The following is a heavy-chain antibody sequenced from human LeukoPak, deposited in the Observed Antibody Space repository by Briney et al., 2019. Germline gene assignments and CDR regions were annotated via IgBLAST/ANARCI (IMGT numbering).Heavy chain of an antibody. CDR1: GFTFSRYG. Sequence: GGSLRVSCAASGFTFSRYGMHWVRQAPGRGVEWVAVIWYDGSKKYHAVSVKVRFTSSRDNSKNTLYLQMNSLRAEDTAVYYCARSDLYEPLDYWGQGTLVTVSS. D-gene: IGHD2-8*01. CDR3: ARSDLYEPLDY. CDR2: IWYDGSKK. V-gene: IGHV3-33*01. J-gene: IGHJ4*02.